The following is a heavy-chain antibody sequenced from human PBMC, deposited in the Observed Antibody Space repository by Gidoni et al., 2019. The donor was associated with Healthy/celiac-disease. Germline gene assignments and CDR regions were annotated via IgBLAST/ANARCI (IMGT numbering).Heavy chain of an antibody. J-gene: IGHJ4*02. D-gene: IGHD5-12*01. V-gene: IGHV1-69*08. CDR3: ARDVSGYDFGVGYFDY. Sequence: QVQLVQSGAEVKKPGSSVKVSCQASGGPFSSHTISWVRQAPGQGLEWMGRIIPILGIANYAQKFQGRVTITADNSTSTAYMELSSLRSEDTAVYYCARDVSGYDFGVGYFDYWGQGTLVTVAS. CDR2: IIPILGIA. CDR1: GGPFSSHT.